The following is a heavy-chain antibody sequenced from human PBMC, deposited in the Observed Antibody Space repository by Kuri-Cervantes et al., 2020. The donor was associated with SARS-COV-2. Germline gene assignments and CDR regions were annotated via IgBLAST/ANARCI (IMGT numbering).Heavy chain of an antibody. V-gene: IGHV3-30-3*01. CDR1: GFTFSRYA. CDR2: ISYDGTNK. CDR3: ARDRVGVHDS. D-gene: IGHD2-21*01. Sequence: GGSLRLSCAASGFTFSRYAMHWVRQAPGKGLEWVAVISYDGTNKDYTASGKGRFTISRDSPQNTLYLQTKSLRTEDTALYYCARDRVGVHDSWGQGTLVTVSS. J-gene: IGHJ4*02.